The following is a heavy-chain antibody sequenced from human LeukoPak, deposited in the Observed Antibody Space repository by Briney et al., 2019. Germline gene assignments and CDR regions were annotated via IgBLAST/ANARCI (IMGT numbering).Heavy chain of an antibody. Sequence: GGSLRLSCAASGFTFSSYWMSWVRQAPGKGLEWVDNIKQDGSEKYYVDSVKGRFTISRDNAKNSLYLQMNSLRAEDTAVYYCARILTYYDILTGYYILLTRHYYFDYWGQGTLVTVSS. CDR2: IKQDGSEK. J-gene: IGHJ4*02. CDR3: ARILTYYDILTGYYILLTRHYYFDY. V-gene: IGHV3-7*01. CDR1: GFTFSSYW. D-gene: IGHD3-9*01.